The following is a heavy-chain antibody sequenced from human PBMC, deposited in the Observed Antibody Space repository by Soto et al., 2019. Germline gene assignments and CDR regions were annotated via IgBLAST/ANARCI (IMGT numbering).Heavy chain of an antibody. Sequence: QVQLVESGGGVVQPGRSLRLSCAASGFTFSSYAMHWVRQAPGKGLEWVAVISYDGSNKYYADSVKGRFTISSDNSKNTLYLQMNSLRAEDTAVYYCARDYEDSSGYALDYWGQGTLVTVSS. CDR3: ARDYEDSSGYALDY. V-gene: IGHV3-30-3*01. D-gene: IGHD3-22*01. CDR2: ISYDGSNK. J-gene: IGHJ4*02. CDR1: GFTFSSYA.